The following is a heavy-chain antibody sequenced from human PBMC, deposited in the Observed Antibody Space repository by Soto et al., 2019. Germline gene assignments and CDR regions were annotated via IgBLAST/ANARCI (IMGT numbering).Heavy chain of an antibody. CDR3: AHIMIPWGGVSALDAFDM. CDR1: RFSVTTSRRG. V-gene: IGHV2-5*02. CDR2: IYWDDDR. J-gene: IGHJ3*02. D-gene: IGHD3-16*01. Sequence: SGLTQANPTQTLTLTCPFSRFSVTTSRRGVAWMRQPPGRALEWLAIIYWDDDRRYSPSQKPRPAITKETYKNQVVLTMTNLDPGDTATYYCAHIMIPWGGVSALDAFDMWGQGTMVTVSS.